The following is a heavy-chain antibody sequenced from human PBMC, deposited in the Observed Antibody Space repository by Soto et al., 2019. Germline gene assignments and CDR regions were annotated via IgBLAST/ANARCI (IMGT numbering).Heavy chain of an antibody. V-gene: IGHV4-59*01. D-gene: IGHD3-3*01. CDR2: IYYSGST. Sequence: SETLSLTCTVSGGSISSYYWSWIRQPPGKGLEWIGYIYYSGSTNYNPSLKSRVTISVDTSKNQFSLKLSSVTAADTAVYYCAREVRFLEWLPHYYYYYMDVWGKGTTVTVSS. CDR3: AREVRFLEWLPHYYYYYMDV. J-gene: IGHJ6*03. CDR1: GGSISSYY.